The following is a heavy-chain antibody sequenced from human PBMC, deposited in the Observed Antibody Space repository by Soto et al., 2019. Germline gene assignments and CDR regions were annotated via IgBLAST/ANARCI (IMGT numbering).Heavy chain of an antibody. CDR3: ARPIAAPTYYYGMDV. CDR2: IYPGDSDT. V-gene: IGHV5-51*01. D-gene: IGHD6-13*01. J-gene: IGHJ6*02. Sequence: HGESLKISCKGSGYSFTSYWIGWVRQMPGKGLEWMGIIYPGDSDTRYSPSFQGQVTISADKSISTAYLQWSSLKASDTAMYYCARPIAAPTYYYGMDVWGQGTTVTVSS. CDR1: GYSFTSYW.